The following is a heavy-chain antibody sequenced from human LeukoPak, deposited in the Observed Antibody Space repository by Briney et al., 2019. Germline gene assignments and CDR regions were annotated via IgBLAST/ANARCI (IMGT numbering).Heavy chain of an antibody. CDR3: ARGVHQLLPYYFDY. Sequence: GASVKVSCKASGYTFSDYFIHWVRQAPGQGLEWMGWISAYNGNTNYAQKLQGRVTMTTDTSTSTAYMELRSLRSDDTAVYYCARGVHQLLPYYFDYWGQGTLVTVSS. CDR1: GYTFSDYF. CDR2: ISAYNGNT. D-gene: IGHD2-2*01. V-gene: IGHV1-18*04. J-gene: IGHJ4*02.